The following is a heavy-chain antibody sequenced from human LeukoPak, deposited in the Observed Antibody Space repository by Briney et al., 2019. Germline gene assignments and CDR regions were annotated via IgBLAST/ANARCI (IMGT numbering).Heavy chain of an antibody. CDR2: ISSSSSTI. J-gene: IGHJ6*02. CDR3: AREPYSTNHYYGLDV. CDR1: GFSFSSYI. D-gene: IGHD6-13*01. V-gene: IGHV3-48*04. Sequence: GGSLRLSCAASGFSFSSYIMNWVRQAPGKGLEWVSYISSSSSTIYYADSVKGRFTISRDNAKNSLFLEMNSLRAEDTALYYCAREPYSTNHYYGLDVWGQGTTVTVSS.